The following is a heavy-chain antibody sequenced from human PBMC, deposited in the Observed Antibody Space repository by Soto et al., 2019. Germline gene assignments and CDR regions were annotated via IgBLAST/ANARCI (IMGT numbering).Heavy chain of an antibody. CDR3: AKDLLDFWSGYSDY. J-gene: IGHJ4*02. V-gene: IGHV3-23*01. CDR2: ISGSGGST. CDR1: GFTFSSYA. Sequence: GGSLRLSCAASGFTFSSYAMSWVRQAPGKGLEWVSAISGSGGSTYYADSVKGRFTISRDNSKNTLYLQMNSLRAEDTAVYYCAKDLLDFWSGYSDYWGQGTLVTVSS. D-gene: IGHD3-3*01.